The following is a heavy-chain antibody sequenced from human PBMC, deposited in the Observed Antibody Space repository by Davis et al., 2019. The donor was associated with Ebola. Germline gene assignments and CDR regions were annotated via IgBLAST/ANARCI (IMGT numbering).Heavy chain of an antibody. CDR2: ISAYNDNT. D-gene: IGHD6-6*01. J-gene: IGHJ5*02. CDR1: GYTFTSYG. Sequence: ASVKVSCKASGYTFTSYGISWVRQAPGQGLEWMGWISAYNDNTNYAQKLQGRVTMTTDTSTSTAYMELRSLRSEDTAVYYCARVRVYSSSSYWFDPWGQGTLVTVSS. CDR3: ARVRVYSSSSYWFDP. V-gene: IGHV1-18*01.